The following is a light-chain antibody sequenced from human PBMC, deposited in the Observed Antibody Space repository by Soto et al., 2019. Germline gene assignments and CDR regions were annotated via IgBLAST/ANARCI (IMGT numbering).Light chain of an antibody. Sequence: QSVLTQPPSVSAAPGQRVTISCSGSSSNIGGNSVSWYQQLPGTAPKLLIYDDDKRPSGIPDRFSGSKSGTSATLGITGFQTGDEADYYCCSYAGSSTSNYVFGTGTKVTVL. CDR3: CSYAGSSTSNYV. CDR1: SSNIGGNS. CDR2: DDD. V-gene: IGLV1-51*01. J-gene: IGLJ1*01.